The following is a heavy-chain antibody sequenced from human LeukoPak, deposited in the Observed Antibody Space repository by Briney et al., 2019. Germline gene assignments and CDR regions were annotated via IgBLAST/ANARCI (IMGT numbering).Heavy chain of an antibody. CDR1: GFTFSSYA. CDR2: ISGSGGST. Sequence: GGSLRLSCAASGFTFSSYAMSWVRQAPGKGLEWVSAISGSGGSTYHADSVKGQFTISRDNSKNTLYLQMNSLRAEDTAVYYCANQRCTNYYYGMDVWGQGTTVTVSS. J-gene: IGHJ6*02. CDR3: ANQRCTNYYYGMDV. D-gene: IGHD2-2*01. V-gene: IGHV3-23*01.